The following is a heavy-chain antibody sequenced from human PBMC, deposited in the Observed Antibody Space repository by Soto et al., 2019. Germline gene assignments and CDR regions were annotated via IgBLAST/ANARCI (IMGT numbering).Heavy chain of an antibody. J-gene: IGHJ5*02. Sequence: QVQLVQSGAEVKKPGASVKVSCKASGYTFTSYGISWVRQAPGKGLEWMGWISAYNGNTNYEQKLQGRVTMTTGTTTSTAYMELRSLRSDDTAVYYCARDHLVVYDGWYGYNWFDPWGQGTLVTVCS. CDR2: ISAYNGNT. V-gene: IGHV1-18*01. CDR1: GYTFTSYG. D-gene: IGHD3-10*01. CDR3: ARDHLVVYDGWYGYNWFDP.